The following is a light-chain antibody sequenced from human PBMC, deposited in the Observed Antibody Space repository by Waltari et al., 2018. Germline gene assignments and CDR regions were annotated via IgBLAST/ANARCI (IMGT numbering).Light chain of an antibody. CDR3: AAWDDSLSGPV. J-gene: IGLJ2*01. V-gene: IGLV1-47*01. CDR1: SPNIGSNF. CDR2: RNT. Sequence: QSVLTQPPSASGTPGQRVTISCSGSSPNIGSNFVYWYQQLPGTAPKLLIYRNTQRPSVVPDRFSGSKSGTSASLAISGLRSEDEADYYCAAWDDSLSGPVFGGGTKLTVL.